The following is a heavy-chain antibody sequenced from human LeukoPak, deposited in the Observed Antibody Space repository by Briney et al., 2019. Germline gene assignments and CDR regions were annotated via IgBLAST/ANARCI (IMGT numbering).Heavy chain of an antibody. CDR3: AKGDSSGYPYYFDY. CDR1: GFTFSSYA. Sequence: GGSLRLSCAASGFTFSSYAMTWVRQAPGKGLEWVSTISGRGGSTYYADSVKGRFTISRDNSKNTLYLQMNSLRAEDTAVYYCAKGDSSGYPYYFDYWGQGTLVTVSS. D-gene: IGHD3-22*01. V-gene: IGHV3-23*01. CDR2: ISGRGGST. J-gene: IGHJ4*02.